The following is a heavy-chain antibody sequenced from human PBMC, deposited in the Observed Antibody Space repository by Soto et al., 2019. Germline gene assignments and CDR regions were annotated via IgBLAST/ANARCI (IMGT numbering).Heavy chain of an antibody. CDR3: AGGGSSGWRDFFDV. D-gene: IGHD6-19*01. CDR2: IYYGGRT. J-gene: IGHJ3*01. Sequence: QVQLQESGPGLVKPSETLSLTCTVSGGSISGYSWTWIRQPPGKGLEWIGDIYYGGRTNYSPFFKXXLXFSIDTSKNQFSLKVGSVTAADTAMYYCAGGGSSGWRDFFDVWGQGTMATVSS. CDR1: GGSISGYS. V-gene: IGHV4-59*01.